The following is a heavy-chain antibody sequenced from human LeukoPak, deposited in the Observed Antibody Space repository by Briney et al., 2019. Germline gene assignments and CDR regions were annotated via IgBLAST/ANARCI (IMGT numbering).Heavy chain of an antibody. CDR2: ISYDGGNK. D-gene: IGHD3-16*01. Sequence: PGGSLRLSCAASGFILSNYAMNWVRQAPGKGLEWVAVISYDGGNKFYADSVKGRFTISRDNSKNTLSLQLNSLRAEDTAVYYCARDLGVDWQNVGFDHWGKGTLVTVSS. J-gene: IGHJ4*02. CDR1: GFILSNYA. V-gene: IGHV3-30-3*01. CDR3: ARDLGVDWQNVGFDH.